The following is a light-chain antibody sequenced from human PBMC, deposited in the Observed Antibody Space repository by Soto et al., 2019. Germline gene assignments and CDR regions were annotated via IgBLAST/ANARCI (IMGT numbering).Light chain of an antibody. CDR2: DAS. CDR3: QQYASSPRT. CDR1: QSVIGSY. Sequence: EILLTQAPGTLSLSPGDRARLSCSASQSVIGSYLAWYQQKPGQAPRLLIYDASSRATGIPDRFSGSGSGTDFTLTISRLEPEDFAVYYCQQYASSPRTFGQGTKVDI. J-gene: IGKJ1*01. V-gene: IGKV3-20*01.